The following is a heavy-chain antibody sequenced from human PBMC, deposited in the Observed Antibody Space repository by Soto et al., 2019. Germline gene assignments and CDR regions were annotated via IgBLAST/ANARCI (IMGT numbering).Heavy chain of an antibody. CDR2: IFYSGST. D-gene: IGHD3-22*01. J-gene: IGHJ4*02. CDR3: ARLGDYYQAFDS. V-gene: IGHV4-39*07. Sequence: SETLSLTCTVSGGSISSGTYSWGWIRQPPGKGLEWIGSIFYSGSTHYNPSLKSRVSISLETSKKQFSLRLTSVTAADTAVYYCARLGDYYQAFDSWGQGTLVTVSS. CDR1: GGSISSGTYS.